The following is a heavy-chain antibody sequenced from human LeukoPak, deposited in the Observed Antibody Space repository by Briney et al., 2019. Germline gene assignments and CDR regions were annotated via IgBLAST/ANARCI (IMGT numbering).Heavy chain of an antibody. D-gene: IGHD3-10*01. V-gene: IGHV3-21*01. CDR1: GFTFSSYS. J-gene: IGHJ4*02. CDR2: ISSSSYI. Sequence: GGSLRLSCAASGFTFSSYSMNWVRQAPGKGLEWVSSISSSSYIYYADSVKGRFTISRDNAKNSLYLQMNSLRAEDTAVYYCARQTYGSAAFDYWGQGTLVTVSS. CDR3: ARQTYGSAAFDY.